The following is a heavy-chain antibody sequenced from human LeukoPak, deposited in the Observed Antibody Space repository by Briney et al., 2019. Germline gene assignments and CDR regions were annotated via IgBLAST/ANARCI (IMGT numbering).Heavy chain of an antibody. J-gene: IGHJ6*03. CDR2: TWYDGSNK. CDR1: GFTFSSYG. CDR3: ARVPFLTGFYYMDV. V-gene: IGHV3-33*01. Sequence: GGSLRLSCAASGFTFSSYGMHWVRQAPGKGLEWVAVTWYDGSNKYYADSVKGRFTISRDNSKNTLYLQMNSLRAEDTAVYYCARVPFLTGFYYMDVWGKGTTVTVSS. D-gene: IGHD3-9*01.